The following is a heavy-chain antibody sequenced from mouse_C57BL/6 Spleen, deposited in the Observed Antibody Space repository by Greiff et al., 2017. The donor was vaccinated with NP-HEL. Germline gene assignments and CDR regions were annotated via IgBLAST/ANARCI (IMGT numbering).Heavy chain of an antibody. D-gene: IGHD1-1*02. V-gene: IGHV1-4*01. CDR1: GYTFTSYT. CDR3: ARNGGGYSFDY. Sequence: QVQLKQSGAELARPGASVKMSCKASGYTFTSYTMHWVKQRPGQGLEWIGYINPSSGYTKYNQKFKDKATLTADKSSSTAYMQLSSLTSEDSAVYYCARNGGGYSFDYWGQGTTLTVSS. J-gene: IGHJ2*01. CDR2: INPSSGYT.